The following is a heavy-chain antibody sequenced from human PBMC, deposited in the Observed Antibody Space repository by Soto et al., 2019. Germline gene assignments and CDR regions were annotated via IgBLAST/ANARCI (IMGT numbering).Heavy chain of an antibody. CDR3: AHKTRVTLVRGFDY. CDR1: GGSISSGDYY. Sequence: TLSLTCTVSGGSISSGDYYWSWIRQPPGKALEWLALIYWDEDKWYSPSLKSRLTITDDTSKNQVVLTMTNMDPVDTATYFCAHKTRVTLVRGFDYWGQGTLVTVSS. V-gene: IGHV2-5*08. CDR2: IYWDEDK. D-gene: IGHD3-10*01. J-gene: IGHJ4*02.